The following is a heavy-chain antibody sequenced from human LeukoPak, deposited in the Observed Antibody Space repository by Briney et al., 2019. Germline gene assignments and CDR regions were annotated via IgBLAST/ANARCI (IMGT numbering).Heavy chain of an antibody. J-gene: IGHJ4*02. CDR2: IASDGSST. CDR1: GFTFSSYS. Sequence: GGSLRLSCAASGFTFSSYSMNWVRQAPGKGLEWVSRIASDGSSTTYADSVKGRFSISRDNAKNTLYLQMNSLRAEDTAVYYCARDHSITYYFDYWGQGTLVTVSS. V-gene: IGHV3-74*01. CDR3: ARDHSITYYFDY. D-gene: IGHD1-14*01.